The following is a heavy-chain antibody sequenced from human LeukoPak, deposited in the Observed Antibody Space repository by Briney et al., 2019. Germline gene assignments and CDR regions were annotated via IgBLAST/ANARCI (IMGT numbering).Heavy chain of an antibody. Sequence: PSGTLSLTCAVSGGSISSGIWCSWVRQPPGKGLEWIGEVHHSGNTNYNPSLKSRVTISVDKSKNQFSLKVNSLTAADTAVYYCATDKGYHYYWGQGTLVTVSS. CDR3: ATDKGYHYY. V-gene: IGHV4-4*02. J-gene: IGHJ4*02. CDR2: VHHSGNT. D-gene: IGHD5-12*01. CDR1: GGSISSGIW.